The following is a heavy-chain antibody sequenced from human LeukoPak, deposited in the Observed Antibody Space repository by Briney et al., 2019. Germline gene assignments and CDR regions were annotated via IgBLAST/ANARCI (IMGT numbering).Heavy chain of an antibody. J-gene: IGHJ4*02. Sequence: GGSLRLSCAASGFSFSGDWMNWVRQPPGKGLEWVANIKPDGSEKYYVDSVKGRFTISRDDAKRSLDLQMDSLRAEDTAIYYCAYRNTLDYWGQGTLVTVSS. CDR3: AYRNTLDY. V-gene: IGHV3-7*02. CDR1: GFSFSGDW. D-gene: IGHD1-26*01. CDR2: IKPDGSEK.